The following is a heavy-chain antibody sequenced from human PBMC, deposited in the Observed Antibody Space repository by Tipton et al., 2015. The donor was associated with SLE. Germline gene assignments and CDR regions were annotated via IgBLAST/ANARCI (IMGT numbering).Heavy chain of an antibody. CDR1: GGSISSGSYY. V-gene: IGHV4-61*09. Sequence: TLSLTCTVSGGSISSGSYYWSWIRQPAGKGLEWIGHIYTSGSTNSNPPLKSRVTISVDTSKNQFSLKLSSVTAADTAVYYCARAPFGGTDYWGQGTLVTVSS. CDR2: IYTSGST. D-gene: IGHD4-23*01. CDR3: ARAPFGGTDY. J-gene: IGHJ4*02.